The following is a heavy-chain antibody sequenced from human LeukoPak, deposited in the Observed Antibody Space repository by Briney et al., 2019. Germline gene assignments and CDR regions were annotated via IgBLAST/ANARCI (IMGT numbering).Heavy chain of an antibody. V-gene: IGHV3-20*04. CDR1: GFTFDDYG. Sequence: GGSLRLSCAASGFTFDDYGMSWVRQAPGKGMEWVSGINWNGGSTGYADSVKGRFTISRDNAKNSLYLQMNGLRAEDTAVYYCAKDNSLTYYFDYWGQGTLVTVSS. J-gene: IGHJ4*02. CDR3: AKDNSLTYYFDY. D-gene: IGHD4-23*01. CDR2: INWNGGST.